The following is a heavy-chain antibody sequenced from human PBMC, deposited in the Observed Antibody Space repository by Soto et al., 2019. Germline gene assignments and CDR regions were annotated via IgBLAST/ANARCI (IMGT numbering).Heavy chain of an antibody. Sequence: GGSLRLSCAASGFTFSSYGMHWVRHAPGKGLEWVAVISYDGGNKYYADSVKGRFTISRDNSKNTLYLQMNSLRAEDTAVYYCAKGDRIAPAGHFDYWGQGTLVIVSS. CDR3: AKGDRIAPAGHFDY. CDR1: GFTFSSYG. D-gene: IGHD6-13*01. J-gene: IGHJ4*02. V-gene: IGHV3-30*18. CDR2: ISYDGGNK.